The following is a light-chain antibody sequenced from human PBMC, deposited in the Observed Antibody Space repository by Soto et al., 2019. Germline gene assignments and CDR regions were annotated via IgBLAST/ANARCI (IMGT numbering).Light chain of an antibody. CDR2: DVH. CDR3: ISYASGSCHLV. Sequence: QSALTQPASVSGSPGQSITISCTGTSSDIGGYDYVSWYQQHPGKAPKLIIYDVHNRPSGVSNRFSGSKSGYTASPTICGLLAEDEADYYCISYASGSCHLVFGGGTKVTVL. J-gene: IGLJ2*01. V-gene: IGLV2-14*01. CDR1: SSDIGGYDY.